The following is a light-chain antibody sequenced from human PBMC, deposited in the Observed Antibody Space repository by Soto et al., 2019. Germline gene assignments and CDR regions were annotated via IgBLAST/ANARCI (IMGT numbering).Light chain of an antibody. J-gene: IGLJ2*01. Sequence: QSALTQPPSASGSPGQSVTISCTGTSSDVGGYNYVSWYQHHPGKAPKLMISEVSKRPSGVPDRFSGSKSGNTASLTVSGLQADDEADYYCSSYAGSNKLVFGGGTKLTVL. V-gene: IGLV2-8*01. CDR2: EVS. CDR1: SSDVGGYNY. CDR3: SSYAGSNKLV.